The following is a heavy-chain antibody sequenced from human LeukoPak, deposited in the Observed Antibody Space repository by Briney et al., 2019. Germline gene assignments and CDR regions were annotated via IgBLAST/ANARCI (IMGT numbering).Heavy chain of an antibody. CDR3: ARGARYYDSSGAENYFDH. CDR1: GGSISSYY. D-gene: IGHD3-22*01. CDR2: IYYSGST. Sequence: SETLSLTCTVSGGSISSYYWSWIRQPPGKGLEWIGYIYYSGSTNYNPSLKSRVTISVDTSKNQFSLKLSSVTAADTAVYYCARGARYYDSSGAENYFDHWGQGTLVTVSS. J-gene: IGHJ4*02. V-gene: IGHV4-59*01.